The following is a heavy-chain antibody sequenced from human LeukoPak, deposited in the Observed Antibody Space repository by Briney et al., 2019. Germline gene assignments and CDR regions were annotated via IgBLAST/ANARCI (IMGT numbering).Heavy chain of an antibody. Sequence: GGSLRLSCAASGFTFSSYAMSWVRQAPGKGLEWVSAISGSGGSTYYADSVKGRFTISRDNSKNTLYLQMNSLRAEDTAVYYCAKDLSDSSGWGYFDHWGQGTLVTVSS. J-gene: IGHJ4*02. V-gene: IGHV3-23*01. CDR2: ISGSGGST. CDR1: GFTFSSYA. CDR3: AKDLSDSSGWGYFDH. D-gene: IGHD6-19*01.